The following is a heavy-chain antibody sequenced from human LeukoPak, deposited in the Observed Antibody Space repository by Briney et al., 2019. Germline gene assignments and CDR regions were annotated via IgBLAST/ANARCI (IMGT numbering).Heavy chain of an antibody. CDR1: GGTFSSYA. CDR2: IIPILGIA. Sequence: SVKVSCKASGGTFSSYAISWVRQAPGQGLEWMGRIIPILGIANYAQKFQGRVTITADKSTSTAYMELSSLRFEDTAVYYCARGDSSIIDPWGQGTLVTVSS. V-gene: IGHV1-69*04. J-gene: IGHJ5*02. CDR3: ARGDSSIIDP. D-gene: IGHD3-22*01.